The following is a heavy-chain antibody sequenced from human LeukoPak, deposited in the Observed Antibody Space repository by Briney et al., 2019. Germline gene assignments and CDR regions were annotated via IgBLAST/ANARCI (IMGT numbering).Heavy chain of an antibody. Sequence: GGSLRLSCADSGFTFSNAWMSWVRQAPGKGLEWVGRIKSKSDGGTTDYTAPVKGRFTTSRDDSKNTLYLQMNSLKTEDTAIYYCTRGYNYGMDVWGQGTTVTVSS. J-gene: IGHJ6*02. CDR1: GFTFSNAW. V-gene: IGHV3-15*01. D-gene: IGHD5-18*01. CDR3: TRGYNYGMDV. CDR2: IKSKSDGGTT.